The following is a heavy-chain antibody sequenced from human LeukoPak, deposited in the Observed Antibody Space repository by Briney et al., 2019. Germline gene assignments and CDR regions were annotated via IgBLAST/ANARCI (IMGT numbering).Heavy chain of an antibody. V-gene: IGHV3-53*04. Sequence: GGSLRLSCAASGFTVSSNYMSWVRQAPGKGLEWVSVIYSGGSTYYADSVKGRFTTSRHNSKNTLYLQMNSLRAEDTAVYYCARDRLLGYCSSTSCPYYYYYGMDVWGQGTTVTVSS. D-gene: IGHD2-2*01. CDR2: IYSGGST. CDR3: ARDRLLGYCSSTSCPYYYYYGMDV. J-gene: IGHJ6*02. CDR1: GFTVSSNY.